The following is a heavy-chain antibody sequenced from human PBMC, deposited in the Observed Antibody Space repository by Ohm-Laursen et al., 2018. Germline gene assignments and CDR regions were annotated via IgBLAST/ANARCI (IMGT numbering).Heavy chain of an antibody. CDR3: AREVGATTAFDY. Sequence: SETLSLTCTVSGGSISSYYWSWIRQPPGKGLEGIGYIYYSGSTNYNPSLKSRVTISVDTSKNQFSLKLSSVTAADTAVYYCAREVGATTAFDYWGQGTLVTVSS. D-gene: IGHD1-26*01. J-gene: IGHJ4*02. CDR2: IYYSGST. V-gene: IGHV4-59*01. CDR1: GGSISSYY.